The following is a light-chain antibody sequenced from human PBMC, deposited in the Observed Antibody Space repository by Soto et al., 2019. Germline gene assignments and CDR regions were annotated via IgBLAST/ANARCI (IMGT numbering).Light chain of an antibody. V-gene: IGKV1-39*01. CDR2: AAS. J-gene: IGKJ1*01. CDR1: QSIGSY. CDR3: QQSYGTPRT. Sequence: DIQMTQSPSSLSASVGDRVTITCRASQSIGSYFNWYQQKPGKAPKLLIYAASALESGVPSRFSGSGSGTDFTLTIGSLQPGHFATYYCQQSYGTPRTFGQGTKVDIK.